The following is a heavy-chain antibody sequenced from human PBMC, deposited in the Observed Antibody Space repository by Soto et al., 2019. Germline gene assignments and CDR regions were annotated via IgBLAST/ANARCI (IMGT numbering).Heavy chain of an antibody. J-gene: IGHJ4*02. CDR1: GFTFSSYA. D-gene: IGHD3-3*01. Sequence: EVQLLESGGGLVQPGGSLRLSCAASGFTFSSYAMSWVRQAPGKGLEWVSAISGSGGSTYYADSVKGRFTISRDNSKNTLYLQMNSLRAEDTAVYDCAKARAQYYDFWSGYPVDYWGQGTLVTVSS. CDR2: ISGSGGST. V-gene: IGHV3-23*01. CDR3: AKARAQYYDFWSGYPVDY.